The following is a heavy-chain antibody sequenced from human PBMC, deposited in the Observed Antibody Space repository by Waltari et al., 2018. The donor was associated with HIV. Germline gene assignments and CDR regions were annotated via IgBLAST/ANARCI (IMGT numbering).Heavy chain of an antibody. CDR1: GFSFSDYG. CDR3: VRKVFEPVGGTVYHFDN. J-gene: IGHJ4*02. D-gene: IGHD6-19*01. CDR2: IWHGGRKQ. Sequence: QVQLVESGGGVVQPGTSLRLSCVTSGFSFSDYGMHWVRQAPGQGLGWVAFIWHGGRKQFYADSVGGRFTISRNFSKNTLYLQMNSVRGEDTAVYYCVRKVFEPVGGTVYHFDNWGQGTLVTVSS. V-gene: IGHV3-33*01.